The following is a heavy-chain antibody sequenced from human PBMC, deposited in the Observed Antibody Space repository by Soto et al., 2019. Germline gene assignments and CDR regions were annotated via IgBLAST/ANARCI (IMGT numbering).Heavy chain of an antibody. V-gene: IGHV3-23*01. D-gene: IGHD4-17*01. CDR3: ASQTVTNPYCYYYGMDV. CDR1: GFTFSSYA. Sequence: PGGSLRLSCAASGFTFSSYAMSWVRQAPGKGLEWVSAISGSGGSTYYADSVKGRFTISRDNSKNTLYLQMNSLRAEDTAVYYCASQTVTNPYCYYYGMDVWGQGTTVTVSS. J-gene: IGHJ6*02. CDR2: ISGSGGST.